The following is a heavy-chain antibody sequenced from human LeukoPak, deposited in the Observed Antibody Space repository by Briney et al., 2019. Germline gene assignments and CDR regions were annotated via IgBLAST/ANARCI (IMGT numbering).Heavy chain of an antibody. D-gene: IGHD4-23*01. CDR2: INQDGSEK. J-gene: IGHJ4*02. V-gene: IGHV3-7*05. Sequence: GGSLRLSCAASGFTFSSYWMSWGRQAPGKGLEWVANINQDGSEKYYVDSVKGRFTISRDNGKNSLYLQMNSLRAEDTVVYYCARDYGGDSIDYWGQGTLVTVSS. CDR1: GFTFSSYW. CDR3: ARDYGGDSIDY.